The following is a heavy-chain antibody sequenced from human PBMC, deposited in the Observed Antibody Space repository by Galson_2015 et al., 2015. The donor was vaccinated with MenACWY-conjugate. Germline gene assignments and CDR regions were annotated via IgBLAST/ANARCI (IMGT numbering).Heavy chain of an antibody. J-gene: IGHJ6*03. CDR3: ARGGSASNVYYLVDV. V-gene: IGHV3-23*01. CDR1: GFTFSNSA. D-gene: IGHD3-16*01. Sequence: SLRLSCAASGFTFSNSAMNWVRQAPGKGLEWVSGIRTITGSIYYADSVKGRFTISRDQSKNTLNLQMNSLRADDTAVYFCARGGSASNVYYLVDVWGKGTTVTVSS. CDR2: IRTITGSI.